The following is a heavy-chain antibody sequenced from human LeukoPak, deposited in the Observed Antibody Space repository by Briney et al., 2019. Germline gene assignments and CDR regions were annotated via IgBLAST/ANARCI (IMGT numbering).Heavy chain of an antibody. D-gene: IGHD1-1*01. J-gene: IGHJ4*02. V-gene: IGHV3-64*01. CDR1: GFTFSSYA. CDR3: VRRTTAGPFDY. CDR2: ISSNGGDT. Sequence: GGSLRLSCAASGFTFSSYAMHWVRQAPGKGREYVSGISSNGGDTHYANSVKGRFTISRDDSKKTLFLQMGSLRVEDMAVYYCVRRTTAGPFDYWGQGTLVTVSS.